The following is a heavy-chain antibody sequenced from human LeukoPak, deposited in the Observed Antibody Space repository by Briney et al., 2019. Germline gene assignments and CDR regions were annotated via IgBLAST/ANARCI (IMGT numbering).Heavy chain of an antibody. V-gene: IGHV3-33*01. CDR3: TRYNNDHFDY. Sequence: GGSLRLSCAGSGFTFGGYGMHWFRQTPGKGLEWVAVIAYDGSRALYADSVKGRFTISKDNSKNTMSVQMDDLRAEDTAVYYCTRYNNDHFDYWGQGTWSPSPQ. J-gene: IGHJ4*02. CDR1: GFTFGGYG. CDR2: IAYDGSRA. D-gene: IGHD1-14*01.